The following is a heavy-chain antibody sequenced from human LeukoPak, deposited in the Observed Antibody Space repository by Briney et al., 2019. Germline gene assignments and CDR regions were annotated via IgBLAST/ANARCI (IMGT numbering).Heavy chain of an antibody. CDR2: IYHSGST. Sequence: PSETLSLTCTVSGYSVSSGYYWGWIRQPPGKRLEWIGSIYHSGSTYYNPSLKSRVTISVDTSKNQFSLKLSSVTAADTAVYYCARVPWSGYYNYFDYWGQGTLVTVSS. CDR1: GYSVSSGYY. V-gene: IGHV4-38-2*02. D-gene: IGHD3-3*01. CDR3: ARVPWSGYYNYFDY. J-gene: IGHJ4*02.